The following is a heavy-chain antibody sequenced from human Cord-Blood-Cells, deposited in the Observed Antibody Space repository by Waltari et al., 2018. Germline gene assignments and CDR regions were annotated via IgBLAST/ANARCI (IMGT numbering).Heavy chain of an antibody. Sequence: EVQLVESVGGLVQPGGSLRLSCAASGFTFSSYAMSRVLQAPGKGLEWVSAISGSGGSTYYADSVKGRFTISRDNSKNTLYLQMNSLRAEDTAVYYCAKVEGFGELFELDYWGQGTLVTVSS. CDR2: ISGSGGST. D-gene: IGHD3-10*01. CDR1: GFTFSSYA. J-gene: IGHJ4*02. CDR3: AKVEGFGELFELDY. V-gene: IGHV3-23*04.